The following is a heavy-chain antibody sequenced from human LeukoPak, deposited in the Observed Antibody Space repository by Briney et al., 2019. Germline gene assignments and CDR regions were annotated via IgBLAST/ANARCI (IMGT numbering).Heavy chain of an antibody. D-gene: IGHD5-24*01. V-gene: IGHV3-49*03. Sequence: GGSLRLSCNTSGFTFGAYAINWFRQAPGKGLEWVGLIRSRAYGGAAQYAASMKDRFTISRDDSKNIAYLQMNSLRAEDTAVYYCARETRLRWTDYWGQGTLVTVSS. J-gene: IGHJ4*02. CDR3: ARETRLRWTDY. CDR2: IRSRAYGGAA. CDR1: GFTFGAYA.